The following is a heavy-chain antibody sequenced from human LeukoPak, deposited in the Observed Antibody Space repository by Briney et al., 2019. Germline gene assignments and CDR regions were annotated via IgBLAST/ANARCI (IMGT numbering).Heavy chain of an antibody. Sequence: SETLSLTCAVSGGSISSTNWWSWVRQPPGKGLEWIGEIHHSGRTYYNPSLKSRVTISVDKSRNHFSLKLKSLTAADTAVYYCVRDYCSRSTCWGYDYWGQGTLVTVSS. CDR3: VRDYCSRSTCWGYDY. J-gene: IGHJ4*02. D-gene: IGHD2-2*01. V-gene: IGHV4-4*02. CDR1: GGSISSTNW. CDR2: IHHSGRT.